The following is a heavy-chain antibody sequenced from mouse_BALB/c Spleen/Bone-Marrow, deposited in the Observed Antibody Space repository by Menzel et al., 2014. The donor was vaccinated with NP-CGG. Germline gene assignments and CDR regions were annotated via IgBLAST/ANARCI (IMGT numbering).Heavy chain of an antibody. V-gene: IGHV5-6-3*01. J-gene: IGHJ2*03. Sequence: EVQLVESGGGLVQPGGSLKLSCAASGFTFSSYGMSWVRQTPDKRLELVATINSNGGSTYYPDGVKGRFTISRDNAKNTLYLQMSSLKSEDTAMYYCARVWYFDYWGQGTSLTVSS. CDR3: ARVWYFDY. CDR1: GFTFSSYG. CDR2: INSNGGST.